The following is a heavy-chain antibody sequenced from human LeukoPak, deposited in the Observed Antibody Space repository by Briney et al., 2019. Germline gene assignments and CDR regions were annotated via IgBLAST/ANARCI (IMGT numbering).Heavy chain of an antibody. V-gene: IGHV4-4*07. CDR1: GGSVSNYY. J-gene: IGHJ3*02. Sequence: PSETLSLTCTVSGGSVSNYYWSWIRQPAGKGLEWIGRIYTTGATNYIPSLKSRVTMSVDTSKNQFSLKLTSVTAADTAVYYCAREGPSIVTSAFDIWGQGIMVTVSP. CDR2: IYTTGAT. D-gene: IGHD3-16*01. CDR3: AREGPSIVTSAFDI.